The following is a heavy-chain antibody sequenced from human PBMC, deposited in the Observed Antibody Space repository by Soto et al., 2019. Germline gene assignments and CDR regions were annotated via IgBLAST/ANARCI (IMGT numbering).Heavy chain of an antibody. CDR1: GGSISSYY. CDR2: IYYSGST. D-gene: IGHD5-18*01. CDR3: ARGGYSYRTYYYYYMDV. Sequence: QVQLQESGPGLVKPSETLSLTCTVSGGSISSYYWSWIRQPPGKGLEWIGYIYYSGSTNYNPSLKRRVTISVDTSKNQFSLKLSSVTAADTAVYYCARGGYSYRTYYYYYMDVWGKGTTVTVSS. J-gene: IGHJ6*03. V-gene: IGHV4-59*01.